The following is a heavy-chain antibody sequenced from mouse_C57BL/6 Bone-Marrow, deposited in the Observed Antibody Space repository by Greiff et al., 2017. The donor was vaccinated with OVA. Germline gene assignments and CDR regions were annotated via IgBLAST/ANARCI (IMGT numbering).Heavy chain of an antibody. CDR3: ARSLYYGSSYEGVFAY. Sequence: EVQLQESGPELVKPGASVKISCKASGYSFTDYNMNWVKQSNGKSLEWIGVINPNYGTTSYNQKFKGKATLTVDQSSSTAYMQLNSLTSEDSAVYYCARSLYYGSSYEGVFAYWGQGTLVTVSA. J-gene: IGHJ3*01. D-gene: IGHD1-1*01. CDR2: INPNYGTT. CDR1: GYSFTDYN. V-gene: IGHV1-39*01.